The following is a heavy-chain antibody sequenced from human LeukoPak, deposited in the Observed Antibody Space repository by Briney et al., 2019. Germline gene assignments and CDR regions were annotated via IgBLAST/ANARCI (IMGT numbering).Heavy chain of an antibody. CDR3: ARFYANEWELPH. J-gene: IGHJ4*02. CDR1: GFTFSNYG. V-gene: IGHV3-23*01. D-gene: IGHD1-26*01. Sequence: PGGSLRLSCAASGFTFSNYGMSWVRQAPGKGLEWVSAISGSGTNTYYADSVKGRFTISRDNSKNTLYLQMNSLRAEDTAVYYCARFYANEWELPHWGQGTLVTVSS. CDR2: ISGSGTNT.